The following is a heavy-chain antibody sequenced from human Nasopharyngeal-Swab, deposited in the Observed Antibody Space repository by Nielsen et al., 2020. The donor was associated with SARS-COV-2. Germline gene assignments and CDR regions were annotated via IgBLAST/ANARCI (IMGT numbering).Heavy chain of an antibody. Sequence: SETLSLTCAVYGGSFSGYYWNWIRQPPGKGLEWIGEINHSGSTNYNPSLKSRVTISLDTSKNQFSLKLSSVTAADTAVYYCARSRYTSSWYGVRNWFDPWVQGTLVTVSS. V-gene: IGHV4-34*01. CDR3: ARSRYTSSWYGVRNWFDP. J-gene: IGHJ5*02. CDR2: INHSGST. CDR1: GGSFSGYY. D-gene: IGHD6-13*01.